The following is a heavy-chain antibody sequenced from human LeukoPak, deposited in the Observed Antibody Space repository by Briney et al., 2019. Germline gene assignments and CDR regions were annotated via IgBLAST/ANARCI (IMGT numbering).Heavy chain of an antibody. V-gene: IGHV3-53*01. CDR2: IYSGGST. CDR3: AKVAVARTSGAYYYYGMDV. J-gene: IGHJ6*02. D-gene: IGHD6-19*01. CDR1: GFTVSSNY. Sequence: TGGSLRLSRAASGFTVSSNYMSWVRQAPGKGLEWVSVIYSGGSTYYADSVKGRFTISRDNSKNTLYLQMNSLRAQDTAVYYCAKVAVARTSGAYYYYGMDVWGQGTTVTVSS.